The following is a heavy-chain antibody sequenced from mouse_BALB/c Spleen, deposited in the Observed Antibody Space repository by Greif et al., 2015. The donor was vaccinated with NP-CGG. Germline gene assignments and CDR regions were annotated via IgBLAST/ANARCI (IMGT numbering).Heavy chain of an antibody. CDR1: GFTFSSYA. J-gene: IGHJ2*01. CDR2: ISSGGSYT. D-gene: IGHD2-12*01. Sequence: EVKLVESGGGLVKPGGSLKLSCAASGFTFSSYAMSWVRQTPEKRLEWVATISSGGSYTYYPDSVKGRFTISRDNAKNTLYLQMSSLRSEDTAMYYCARHDDEGSDYWGQGTTLTVSS. CDR3: ARHDDEGSDY. V-gene: IGHV5-9-3*01.